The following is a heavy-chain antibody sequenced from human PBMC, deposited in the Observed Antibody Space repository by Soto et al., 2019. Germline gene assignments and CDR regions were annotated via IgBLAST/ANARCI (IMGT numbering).Heavy chain of an antibody. Sequence: QVQLQESGPGLVKPSETLSLTCTVSGGSISSYYWSWIRQPPGKGLEWIGYIYYSGSTNYNPSLKSRVTISVXXSXNXXSLKLSSVTAADTAVYYCARWAAAAPTSPYYGMDVWGQGTTVTVSS. V-gene: IGHV4-59*01. J-gene: IGHJ6*02. D-gene: IGHD6-13*01. CDR1: GGSISSYY. CDR2: IYYSGST. CDR3: ARWAAAAPTSPYYGMDV.